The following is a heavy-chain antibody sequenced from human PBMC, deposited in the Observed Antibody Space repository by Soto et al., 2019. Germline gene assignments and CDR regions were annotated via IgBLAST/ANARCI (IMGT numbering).Heavy chain of an antibody. CDR1: GFTFSSYA. CDR3: AKVGRDIVLVPAAPPPYGMDV. J-gene: IGHJ6*02. Sequence: PGGSLRLSCAASGFTFSSYAMSWVRQAPGKGLEWVSAISGSGGSTYYADSVKGRFTISRDNSKNTLYLQMNSLRAEDTAVYYCAKVGRDIVLVPAAPPPYGMDVWGQGTTVTVSS. CDR2: ISGSGGST. V-gene: IGHV3-23*01. D-gene: IGHD2-2*01.